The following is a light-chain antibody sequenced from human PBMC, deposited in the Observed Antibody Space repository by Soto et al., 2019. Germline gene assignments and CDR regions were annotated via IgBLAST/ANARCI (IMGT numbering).Light chain of an antibody. V-gene: IGKV1-33*01. CDR3: QQYDNLPPA. CDR2: DAS. CDR1: QDISNY. J-gene: IGKJ4*01. Sequence: DIQMTQSPSSLSASVGDRVTITCQASQDISNYLNWYQQKQGKAPKLLIYDASNLETGVPSRFSGSGSVTDFTFTISSLQDEDIATYYCQQYDNLPPALGGGNKVEIK.